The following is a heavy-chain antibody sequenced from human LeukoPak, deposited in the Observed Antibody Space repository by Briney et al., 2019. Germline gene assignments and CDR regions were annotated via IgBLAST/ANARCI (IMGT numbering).Heavy chain of an antibody. V-gene: IGHV4-61*02. CDR2: ISSSGST. J-gene: IGHJ4*02. D-gene: IGHD3-22*01. CDR3: AREGSYYDSSR. CDR1: GDSISSGDYY. Sequence: PSETLSLTCTVSGDSISSGDYYWSWIRQPAGKGLEWIGRISSSGSTNYNPSLKSRVTISVDTSKNQFSLKLSSVTAADTAVYYCAREGSYYDSSRWGQGTLVTVSS.